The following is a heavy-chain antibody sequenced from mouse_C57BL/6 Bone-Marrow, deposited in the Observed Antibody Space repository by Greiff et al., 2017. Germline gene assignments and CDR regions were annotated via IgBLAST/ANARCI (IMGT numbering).Heavy chain of an antibody. CDR1: GYTFTSYW. D-gene: IGHD4-1*01. CDR2: IDPSDSYT. CDR3: ARWLGRDYFDY. V-gene: IGHV1-50*01. Sequence: VQLQQPGAELVKPGASVKLSCKASGYTFTSYWMPWVKQRPGQGLEWIGEIDPSDSYTNYNQKFKGKATLTVDTSSSTAYMQLSSLTSEDSAVYYCARWLGRDYFDYWGQGTTLTVSS. J-gene: IGHJ2*01.